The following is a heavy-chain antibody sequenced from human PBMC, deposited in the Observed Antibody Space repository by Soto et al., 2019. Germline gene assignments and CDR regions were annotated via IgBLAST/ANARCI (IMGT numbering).Heavy chain of an antibody. V-gene: IGHV4-34*02. CDR1: GGSFNNYC. Sequence: QVRLQQWGAGLVRPSETLSLTCAVYGGSFNNYCWSWIRQPPGKGLEWIGEVCPGGRTNYSPTLKREVRIAVEGYKNQVSLRLTSVTVADTAVYYCARGDYGQYDAYNWFDPWGQGNLVSVAS. D-gene: IGHD3-10*01. CDR3: ARGDYGQYDAYNWFDP. CDR2: VCPGGRT. J-gene: IGHJ5*02.